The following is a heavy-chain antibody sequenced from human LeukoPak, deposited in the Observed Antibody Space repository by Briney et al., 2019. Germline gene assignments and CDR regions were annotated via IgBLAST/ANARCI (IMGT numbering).Heavy chain of an antibody. D-gene: IGHD3-10*01. V-gene: IGHV3-30*03. CDR3: ARELPPVVRASTMVY. Sequence: PGTSLRLSCAASGFTFTSYGMHWVRHAPGESLEWVALITYAGYYKYYSDSVKGRFTISTATYKNTIYLQMNSLRTEDTAAYYYARELPPVVRASTMVYWGQGNLVTVSS. J-gene: IGHJ4*02. CDR2: ITYAGYYK. CDR1: GFTFTSYG.